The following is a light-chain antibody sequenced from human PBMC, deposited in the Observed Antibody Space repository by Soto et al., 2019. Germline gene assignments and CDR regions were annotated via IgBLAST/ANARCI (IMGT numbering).Light chain of an antibody. CDR3: QQYRT. CDR2: WPS. Sequence: DIVMTQSPDSLAVSLGERATINCKSSQSVLYSSNNKNDLAWYQQKPGQPPKLLLYWPSTRESGVPDRFSGSGSGTYFTLTISSLQAEDVAVYYCQQYRTFGRGTKVQI. V-gene: IGKV4-1*01. J-gene: IGKJ1*01. CDR1: QSVLYSSNNKND.